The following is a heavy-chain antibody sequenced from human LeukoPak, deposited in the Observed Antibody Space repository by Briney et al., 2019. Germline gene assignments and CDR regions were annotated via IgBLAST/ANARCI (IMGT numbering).Heavy chain of an antibody. J-gene: IGHJ4*02. V-gene: IGHV3-21*04. CDR2: ISSSSSYI. Sequence: GGSLRLSCAASGFTFSRYEMNWVRQAPGKGLEWVSSISSSSSYIYYADSVKGRFTISRDNAKNSLYLQMNSLRAEDTAVYYCARDYYDSSGYYFFDYWGQGTLVTVSS. CDR3: ARDYYDSSGYYFFDY. CDR1: GFTFSRYE. D-gene: IGHD3-22*01.